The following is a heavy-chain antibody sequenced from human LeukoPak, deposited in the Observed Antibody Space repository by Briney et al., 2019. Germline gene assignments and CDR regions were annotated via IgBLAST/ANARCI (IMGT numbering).Heavy chain of an antibody. V-gene: IGHV3-23*01. CDR1: GFTFSNYA. J-gene: IGHJ4*02. D-gene: IGHD6-19*01. CDR2: ISGSGGST. CDR3: AKGVQWAVPGSCLDS. Sequence: GGSLRLSCTASGFTFSNYAMSWARQAPGKGLEWVSAISGSGGSTYYADSVKGRFTISRDKSKNTLYLQMNGLRVDDTAVYYCAKGVQWAVPGSCLDSWGLGTLVTVSS.